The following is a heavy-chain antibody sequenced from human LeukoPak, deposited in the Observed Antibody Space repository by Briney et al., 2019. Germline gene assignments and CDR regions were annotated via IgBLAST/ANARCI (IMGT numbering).Heavy chain of an antibody. V-gene: IGHV1-58*01. Sequence: SVKFSCKASGFTFTSSAVQWVRQARGQRLEWIGWIVVGSGNTNYAQKFQERVTITRDMSTSTAYMELSSLRSEDTAVYYCARDHRRDMIMFGGLDYWGQGTLVTVSS. CDR1: GFTFTSSA. CDR3: ARDHRRDMIMFGGLDY. J-gene: IGHJ4*02. D-gene: IGHD3-16*01. CDR2: IVVGSGNT.